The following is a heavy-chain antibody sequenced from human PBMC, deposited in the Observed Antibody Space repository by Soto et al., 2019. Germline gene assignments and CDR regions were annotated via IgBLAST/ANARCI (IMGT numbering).Heavy chain of an antibody. Sequence: QSGGSLRLSCAASGLTFSRYGMHWVRQAPGRGLEWVAGISYDGRNKYYVDSVKGRFTISRDNSKSTLDLQMNSLRVEDTAVFYCAQDTYYHDTSGYYTFDYWGQGALVTVSS. CDR3: AQDTYYHDTSGYYTFDY. CDR2: ISYDGRNK. V-gene: IGHV3-30*18. D-gene: IGHD3-22*01. CDR1: GLTFSRYG. J-gene: IGHJ4*02.